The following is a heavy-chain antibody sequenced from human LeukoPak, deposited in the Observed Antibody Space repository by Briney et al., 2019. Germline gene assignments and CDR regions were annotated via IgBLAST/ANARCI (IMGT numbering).Heavy chain of an antibody. CDR1: GYTFTSYG. CDR3: ARAPDSRSGHPPSGNWLDP. Sequence: GASVKVSCKASGYTFTSYGISWVRQAPGQGLEWMGWISAYNGNTNYAQKLQGRVTMTTDTSTSTAYMELRSLRSDDTAVYYCARAPDSRSGHPPSGNWLDPWGQGTLVTVSS. CDR2: ISAYNGNT. D-gene: IGHD3-10*01. V-gene: IGHV1-18*01. J-gene: IGHJ5*02.